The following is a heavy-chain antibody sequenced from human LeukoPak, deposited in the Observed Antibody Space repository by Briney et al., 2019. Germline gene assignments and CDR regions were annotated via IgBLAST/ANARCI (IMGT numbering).Heavy chain of an antibody. Sequence: PGGSLRLSCAASGFTVSSNYMSWVRQAPGKGLEWVSVIYSGGSTYYADSVKGRFTISRDNSKNTLYLQMNSLRAEDTAVYYCAKEPPDYDSSGSLSYWGQGTLVTVSS. V-gene: IGHV3-53*01. CDR3: AKEPPDYDSSGSLSY. CDR1: GFTVSSNY. CDR2: IYSGGST. D-gene: IGHD3-22*01. J-gene: IGHJ4*02.